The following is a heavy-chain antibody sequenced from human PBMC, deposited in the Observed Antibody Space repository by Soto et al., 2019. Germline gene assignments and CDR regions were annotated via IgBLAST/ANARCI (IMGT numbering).Heavy chain of an antibody. D-gene: IGHD1-1*01. CDR2: ISSSSSYI. V-gene: IGHV3-21*01. CDR1: GFTFSSYS. J-gene: IGHJ6*02. CDR3: ARDDSAQPPYYYYGMDV. Sequence: GESLKSSCAASGFTFSSYSMNWVRQDPGKGLEWVSYISSSSSYIYYADSVKGRFTISRDNAKNSLYLQMNSLRDEDTAVYYCARDDSAQPPYYYYGMDVWGQGTTVTVSS.